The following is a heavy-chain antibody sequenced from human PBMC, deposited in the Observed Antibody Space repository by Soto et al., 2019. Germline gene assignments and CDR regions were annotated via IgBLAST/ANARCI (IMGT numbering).Heavy chain of an antibody. CDR2: INPNSGGT. D-gene: IGHD6-13*01. V-gene: IGHV1-2*04. CDR1: GYTFTGYY. Sequence: QVQLVQSGAEVKKPGASVKVSCKASGYTFTGYYMHWVRQAPGQGLEWMGWINPNSGGTNYAQKFQGWVTMTRDTSIGTAYMELSRLRSDDTAVYYCARGDGIAAAGNWFDPWGQGTLVTVSS. J-gene: IGHJ5*02. CDR3: ARGDGIAAAGNWFDP.